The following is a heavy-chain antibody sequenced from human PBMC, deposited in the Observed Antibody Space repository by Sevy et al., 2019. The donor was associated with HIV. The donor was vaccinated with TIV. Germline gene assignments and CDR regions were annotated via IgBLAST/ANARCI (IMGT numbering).Heavy chain of an antibody. Sequence: GGSLRLSCAASGFTFDDYAMHWVRQAPGKGLEWVSGISWNSGSIGYADSGKGRFTISRDNAKNSLYLQMNSLRAEDTALYYCAKLPDYYDSSGLKGYAFDIWGQGTMVTVSS. J-gene: IGHJ3*02. V-gene: IGHV3-9*01. CDR1: GFTFDDYA. CDR2: ISWNSGSI. CDR3: AKLPDYYDSSGLKGYAFDI. D-gene: IGHD3-22*01.